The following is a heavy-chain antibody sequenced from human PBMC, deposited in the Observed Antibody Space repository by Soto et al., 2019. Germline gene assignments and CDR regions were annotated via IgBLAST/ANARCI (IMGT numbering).Heavy chain of an antibody. V-gene: IGHV1-2*04. CDR2: INPNSGGT. J-gene: IGHJ6*02. D-gene: IGHD2-15*01. CDR3: ARGPFIVVVVAATRVTNYGMDV. Sequence: GASVKVSCKASGYTFTGYYMHWVRQAPGQGLEWMGWINPNSGGTNYAQKFQGWVTMTRDTSISTAYMELSRLRSDDTAVYYCARGPFIVVVVAATRVTNYGMDVWGQGTTVTVYS. CDR1: GYTFTGYY.